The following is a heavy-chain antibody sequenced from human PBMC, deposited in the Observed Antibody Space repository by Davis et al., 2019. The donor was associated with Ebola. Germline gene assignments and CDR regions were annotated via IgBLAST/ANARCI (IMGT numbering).Heavy chain of an antibody. V-gene: IGHV4-34*01. D-gene: IGHD2-2*01. Sequence: SETLSLTCAVYGGSLSGHYWSWIRQLPGKGLEWIGEIYHSGTIRYNPSLKSRVTISEDKSENQVSLTMTSVTAADTAVYYCARAEAGVVAAALDVWGQGTAVTVSS. CDR2: IYHSGTI. J-gene: IGHJ6*02. CDR1: GGSLSGHY. CDR3: ARAEAGVVAAALDV.